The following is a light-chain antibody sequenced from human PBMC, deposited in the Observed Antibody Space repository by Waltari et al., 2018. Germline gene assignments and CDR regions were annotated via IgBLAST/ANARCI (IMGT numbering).Light chain of an antibody. Sequence: DMVLTQSPGTLSVSPGERATLTCRASQSVSTYLAWYQQKPGQAPRLLIYHASTRATGIPDRFSGSGSGTDFSLTISRLEPEDFAVYHCQHYLRLPATFGQGTKVEIK. CDR1: QSVSTY. J-gene: IGKJ1*01. CDR2: HAS. V-gene: IGKV3-20*01. CDR3: QHYLRLPAT.